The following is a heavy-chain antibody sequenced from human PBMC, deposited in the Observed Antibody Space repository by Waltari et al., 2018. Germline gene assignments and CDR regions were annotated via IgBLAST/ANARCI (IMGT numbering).Heavy chain of an antibody. J-gene: IGHJ4*01. Sequence: QLQLQESGPGLVKPSETVSLTCTVSGGSISRSSFYWGWIRQPPGKGLEWIGSIYYSGSTYYNPSLKSRVTISVDTLKNQFSLKLSSVTAADTAVYYCARSQRRGDYLFDYWGQGTLVTVSS. CDR2: IYYSGST. CDR1: GGSISRSSFY. D-gene: IGHD4-17*01. V-gene: IGHV4-39*07. CDR3: ARSQRRGDYLFDY.